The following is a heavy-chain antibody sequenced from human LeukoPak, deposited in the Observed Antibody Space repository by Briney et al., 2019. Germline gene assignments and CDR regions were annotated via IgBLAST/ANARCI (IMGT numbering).Heavy chain of an antibody. J-gene: IGHJ4*02. Sequence: GGSLRLSCAAFGFIFTDYWMHWVRQAPGKELVWVARIRGDGRATTYADSVKGRFTISRDNAKNSLYLQMNSLRAEDTALYYCAKDLGSGALVPDYWGQGTLVTVSS. D-gene: IGHD3-3*01. CDR2: IRGDGRAT. CDR3: AKDLGSGALVPDY. CDR1: GFIFTDYW. V-gene: IGHV3-74*03.